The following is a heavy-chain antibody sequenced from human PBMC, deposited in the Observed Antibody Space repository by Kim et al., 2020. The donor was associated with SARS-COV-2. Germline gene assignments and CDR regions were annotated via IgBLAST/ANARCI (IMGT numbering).Heavy chain of an antibody. CDR1: GFTFSSYA. CDR2: ISGSGGST. Sequence: GGSLRLSCAASGFTFSSYAMSWVRQAPGKGLEWVSAISGSGGSTYYADSVKGRFTIPRDTSKNTLYLQMNSLRAEDPAVYYCAKDQGDIVVVPAAIDTNYWVQGALVTVSS. J-gene: IGHJ4*02. D-gene: IGHD2-2*01. V-gene: IGHV3-23*01. CDR3: AKDQGDIVVVPAAIDTNY.